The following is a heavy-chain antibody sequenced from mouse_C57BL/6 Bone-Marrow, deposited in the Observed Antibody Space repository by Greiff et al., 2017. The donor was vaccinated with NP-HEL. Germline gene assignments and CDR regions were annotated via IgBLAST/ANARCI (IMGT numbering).Heavy chain of an antibody. Sequence: EVQLQQSGPELVKPGDSVKISCKASGYSFTGYFMNWVMQSHGKSLEWIGRINPYNGDTFYNQKFKGKATLTVDKSSSTAHMELRSLTSEDSAVYYCARSTYYSNYDFDYWGQGTTLTVSS. CDR1: GYSFTGYF. CDR2: INPYNGDT. V-gene: IGHV1-20*01. D-gene: IGHD2-5*01. J-gene: IGHJ2*01. CDR3: ARSTYYSNYDFDY.